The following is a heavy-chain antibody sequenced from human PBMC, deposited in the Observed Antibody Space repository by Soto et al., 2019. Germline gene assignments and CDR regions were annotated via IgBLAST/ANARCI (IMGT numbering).Heavy chain of an antibody. J-gene: IGHJ4*02. CDR1: GGTFSSYT. Sequence: QVQLVQSGAEVKKPGSSVKVSCKASGGTFSSYTISWVRQAPGQGLEWMGRIIPILGIANYAQKFQGRVTITADKSTSTPYMELSSLRAEDTAVYYCARNYIAAAGKGAFGYWGQGTLVTVSS. CDR3: ARNYIAAAGKGAFGY. V-gene: IGHV1-69*02. D-gene: IGHD6-13*01. CDR2: IIPILGIA.